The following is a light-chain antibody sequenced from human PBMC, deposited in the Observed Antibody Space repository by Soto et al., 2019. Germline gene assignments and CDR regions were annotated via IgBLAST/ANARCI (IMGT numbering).Light chain of an antibody. CDR3: AAWDERLNGFV. CDR1: STNIGSNV. J-gene: IGLJ1*01. Sequence: QSVLTQSPSVSGTPGQTVTVSCAGDSTNIGSNVAVWYQHVPGTAPKVLIYNSHQRPSGVPDRFSASKSGTSASLAISGLQSEDEADYYCAAWDERLNGFVFGTGTKVTVL. CDR2: NSH. V-gene: IGLV1-44*01.